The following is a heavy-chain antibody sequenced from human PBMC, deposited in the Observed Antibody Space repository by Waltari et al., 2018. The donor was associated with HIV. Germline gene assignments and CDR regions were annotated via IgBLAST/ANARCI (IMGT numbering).Heavy chain of an antibody. D-gene: IGHD3-10*01. CDR1: GFTFSSYW. Sequence: EVQLVESGGGLVQPGGSLRLSCAASGFTFSSYWMSWVRQAPGKGLEWVANIKQDGSEKYYVDSVNGRCTISRDNAENSLYLQMNSLRAEDTAVYYCARGGFYGSGSKVNWGQGTLVTVSS. V-gene: IGHV3-7*04. CDR3: ARGGFYGSGSKVN. J-gene: IGHJ4*02. CDR2: IKQDGSEK.